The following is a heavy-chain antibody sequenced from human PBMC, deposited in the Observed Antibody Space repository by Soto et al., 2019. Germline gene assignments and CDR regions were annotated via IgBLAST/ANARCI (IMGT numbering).Heavy chain of an antibody. Sequence: QVQLQQWGAGLLKPSETLSLTCAVYGGSFSGYYWSWIRQPPGKGLEWIGEINHSGSTNYNPSLKSRVTISVDTSKNQFSLKLSSVTAADTAVYYCARGTHCSSTSSYAGIFDYWGQGTLVTVSS. J-gene: IGHJ4*02. CDR1: GGSFSGYY. V-gene: IGHV4-34*01. CDR3: ARGTHCSSTSSYAGIFDY. CDR2: INHSGST. D-gene: IGHD2-2*01.